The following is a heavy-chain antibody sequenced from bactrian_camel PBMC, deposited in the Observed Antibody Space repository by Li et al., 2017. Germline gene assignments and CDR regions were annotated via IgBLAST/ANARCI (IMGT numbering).Heavy chain of an antibody. CDR2: INSGGRT. J-gene: IGHJ4*01. CDR1: GFTLSGQF. Sequence: VQLVESGGDLVQPGGSLTLSCAASGFTLSGQFISWVRQAPEKGLEWLSSINSGGRTYYPDSVKGRFTISRDAAKNTVSLQLNSLKTEDMAMYYCSRRGLKYWGQGTQVTVS. CDR3: SRRGLKY. V-gene: IGHV3S40*01.